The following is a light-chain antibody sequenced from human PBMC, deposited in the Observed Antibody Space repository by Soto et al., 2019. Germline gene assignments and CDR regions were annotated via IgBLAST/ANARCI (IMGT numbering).Light chain of an antibody. CDR2: YTS. Sequence: EIVMTQSPATLSVSPGERATLSCRASQSVSSNFAWYQQKPGQAPRLLIYYTSNRATGTPDRFSGSGSGTDFTLTISRLEPEDFAVYYCQQYGSSPQTFGQGTKV. V-gene: IGKV3-20*01. J-gene: IGKJ1*01. CDR3: QQYGSSPQT. CDR1: QSVSSN.